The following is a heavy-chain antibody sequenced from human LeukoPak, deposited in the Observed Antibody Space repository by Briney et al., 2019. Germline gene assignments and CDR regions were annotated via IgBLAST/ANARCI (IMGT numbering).Heavy chain of an antibody. Sequence: ASVKVSCKTSGGTFSGYAITWLRQAPGQGLEWMGDIIPIFGSANYAQKFQGRVTITTDESTTTAYTELSSLTSDDTAVYYCARAEYDLALLSPSAFDFWGQGTLVTVSS. CDR1: GGTFSGYA. D-gene: IGHD3-3*01. J-gene: IGHJ4*02. CDR3: ARAEYDLALLSPSAFDF. CDR2: IIPIFGSA. V-gene: IGHV1-69*05.